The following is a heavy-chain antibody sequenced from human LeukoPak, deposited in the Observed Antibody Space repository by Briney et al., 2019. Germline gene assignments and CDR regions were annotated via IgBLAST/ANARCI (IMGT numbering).Heavy chain of an antibody. CDR2: VEDTGST. D-gene: IGHD2-15*01. CDR1: GGSINSYY. J-gene: IGHJ3*02. Sequence: SETLSLTCTVSGGSINSYYWSWIRQPPGKGLERIGYVEDTGSTKYNPSLESRVTISLDTSKTQFSLKLTSVTAADTAVYYCARDGHCNGGGCWNAFDIWGQGTMVTVSS. V-gene: IGHV4-59*01. CDR3: ARDGHCNGGGCWNAFDI.